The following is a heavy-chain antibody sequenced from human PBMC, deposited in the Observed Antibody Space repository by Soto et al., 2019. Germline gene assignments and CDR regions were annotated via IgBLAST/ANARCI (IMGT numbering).Heavy chain of an antibody. CDR3: ANSITTMVRGVRSTTLDY. CDR2: ISYDGSNK. Sequence: GGSLRLSCAASGFTFSRYGMHWVRQAPGKGLEWVAVISYDGSNKYYADSVKGRFTISRENSKNWLYLQMNSLRAEDTAVYYCANSITTMVRGVRSTTLDYWGQGTLVTVSS. CDR1: GFTFSRYG. V-gene: IGHV3-30*18. J-gene: IGHJ4*02. D-gene: IGHD3-10*01.